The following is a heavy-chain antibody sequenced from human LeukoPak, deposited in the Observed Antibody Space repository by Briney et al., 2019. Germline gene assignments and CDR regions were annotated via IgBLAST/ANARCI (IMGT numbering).Heavy chain of an antibody. CDR3: AKDYYDGRGSIDY. CDR1: EFTFSRYA. J-gene: IGHJ4*02. V-gene: IGHV3-23*01. D-gene: IGHD3-22*01. Sequence: GGSLRLSCAASEFTFSRYAMSWVGQAPGKGLEWVSAISVSGVSIYYADSVKGRFTISRDNAKNSLFLQMNSLRAEDTAVYYCAKDYYDGRGSIDYWGQGTLVTVSS. CDR2: ISVSGVSI.